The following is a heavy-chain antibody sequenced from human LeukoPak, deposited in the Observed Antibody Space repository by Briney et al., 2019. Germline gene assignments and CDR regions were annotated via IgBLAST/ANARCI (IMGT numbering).Heavy chain of an antibody. CDR2: IYYGGNT. CDR1: GGSISGYY. CDR3: ARDGAVWDPDSGYYGMDV. V-gene: IGHV4-59*12. J-gene: IGHJ6*02. Sequence: KPLETLSLTCTVSGGSISGYYWSWIRQSPGKGLEWIGYIYYGGNTHYSPSLTSRVTISLDTSKEQFSLKLSSVTAADTAVYYCARDGAVWDPDSGYYGMDVWGQGTTVTVSS. D-gene: IGHD1-14*01.